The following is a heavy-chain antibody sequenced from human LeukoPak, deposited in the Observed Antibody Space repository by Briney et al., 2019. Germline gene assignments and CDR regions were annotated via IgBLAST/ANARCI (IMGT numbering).Heavy chain of an antibody. V-gene: IGHV3-21*01. CDR1: GFTFSSYS. Sequence: GGSLRLSCAASGFTFSSYSMNWVRQAPGKGLEWASSISSSSSYIYYADSVKGRFTISRDNAKNSLYLQMSSLRAEDTAVYYCARSITMVRGVITYFDYWGQGTLVTVSS. CDR3: ARSITMVRGVITYFDY. J-gene: IGHJ4*02. D-gene: IGHD3-10*01. CDR2: ISSSSSYI.